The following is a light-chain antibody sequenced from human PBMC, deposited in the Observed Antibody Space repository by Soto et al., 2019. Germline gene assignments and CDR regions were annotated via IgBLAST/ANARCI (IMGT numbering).Light chain of an antibody. CDR1: QSVSRY. J-gene: IGKJ5*01. CDR3: QQRSNWPIT. CDR2: DAS. Sequence: LMTQSPVSLTVTLGQPAAISCRSSQSVSRYLAWYQQKPGQAPRLLIYDASNRATGIPARFSGSGSGTDFTLTISSLEPEDFAVYYCQQRSNWPITFGQGTRLEIK. V-gene: IGKV3-11*01.